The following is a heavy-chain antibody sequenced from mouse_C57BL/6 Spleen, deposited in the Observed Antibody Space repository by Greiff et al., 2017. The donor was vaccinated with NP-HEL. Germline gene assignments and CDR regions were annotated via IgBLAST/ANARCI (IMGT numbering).Heavy chain of an antibody. J-gene: IGHJ4*01. CDR2: IDPEDGDT. D-gene: IGHD2-3*01. Sequence: VQLKQSGAELVKPGASVKLSCTASGFNIKDYYMPWVKQRTEQGLEWIGRIDPEDGDTKYAPKFQGKATITADTSSNTAYLQLSSLTSEDTAVYYCARIEGYYVGYYAMDYWGQGTSVTVSS. CDR3: ARIEGYYVGYYAMDY. V-gene: IGHV14-2*01. CDR1: GFNIKDYY.